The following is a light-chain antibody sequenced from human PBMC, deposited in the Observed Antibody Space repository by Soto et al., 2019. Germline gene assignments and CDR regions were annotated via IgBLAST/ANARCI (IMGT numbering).Light chain of an antibody. CDR1: QRISIW. CDR2: KAS. Sequence: DIQMTQSPSTLSASVGDRVTITCRASQRISIWLAWYQQKPGKGPNLLIYKASSLESGVPSRFSGSGSGTEFTLTISSLQPDDFATYYCQQYNSYPYTFGQGTKLEI. V-gene: IGKV1-5*03. J-gene: IGKJ2*01. CDR3: QQYNSYPYT.